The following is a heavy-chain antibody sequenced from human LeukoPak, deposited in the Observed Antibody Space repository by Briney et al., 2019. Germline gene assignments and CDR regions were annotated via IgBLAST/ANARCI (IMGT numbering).Heavy chain of an antibody. V-gene: IGHV3-30*04. CDR3: ARGPSGTYLDY. D-gene: IGHD1-26*01. CDR2: ISYDASNK. CDR1: GFTLSSFA. Sequence: GGSLRLSCAASGFTLSSFAMHWVRQAPGKGLEWVAVISYDASNKYYADSVKGRITISRDNSKNTLYLQMSSLRAEDTAVYYCARGPSGTYLDYWGQGTLVTVSS. J-gene: IGHJ4*02.